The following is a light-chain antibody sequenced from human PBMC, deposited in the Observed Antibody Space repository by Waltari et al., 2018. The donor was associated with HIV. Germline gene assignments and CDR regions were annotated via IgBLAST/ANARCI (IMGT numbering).Light chain of an antibody. Sequence: SYVLAQPPSVSVAPGKTARITCGGNHIGSKSVHWYQQKPDQAPVVVIYYDSDRPSGIPERFSGSNSGNTATLTISRVEAGDEADYYCQVWDSSSDAYVFGTGTKVTVL. CDR3: QVWDSSSDAYV. J-gene: IGLJ1*01. CDR2: YDS. V-gene: IGLV3-21*04. CDR1: HIGSKS.